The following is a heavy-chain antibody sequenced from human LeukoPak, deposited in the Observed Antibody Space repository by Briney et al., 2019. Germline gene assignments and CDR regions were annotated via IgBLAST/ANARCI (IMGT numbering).Heavy chain of an antibody. CDR1: GDSFNEYY. CDR3: ARDGGLQSHFDY. CDR2: TYHNGNS. D-gene: IGHD5-24*01. Sequence: PSETLSLTCSVFGDSFNEYYWNWVRQPPGKGLQWIGYTYHNGNSNYNPSLKGRLTISVDTAKNQFSLKLASVTAADTAVYYCARDGGLQSHFDYWGQGALVTVSS. J-gene: IGHJ4*02. V-gene: IGHV4-59*01.